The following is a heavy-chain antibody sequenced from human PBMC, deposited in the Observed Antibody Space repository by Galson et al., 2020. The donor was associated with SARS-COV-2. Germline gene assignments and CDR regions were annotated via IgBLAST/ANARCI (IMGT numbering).Heavy chain of an antibody. J-gene: IGHJ4*02. CDR3: ARVGQLWFDY. CDR2: IYYSGST. V-gene: IGHV4-39*07. Sequence: ASETLSLTCTVSGGSISSSSYYWGWIRQPPGKGLEWIGSIYYSGSTYYNPSLKSRVTISVDTSKNQFSLKLSSVTAADTAVYYCARVGQLWFDYWGQGTLVTVSS. CDR1: GGSISSSSYY. D-gene: IGHD5-18*01.